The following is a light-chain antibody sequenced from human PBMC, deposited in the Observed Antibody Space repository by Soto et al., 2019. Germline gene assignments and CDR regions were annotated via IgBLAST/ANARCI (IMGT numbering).Light chain of an antibody. V-gene: IGLV2-23*02. CDR2: EVS. CDR1: SSDVGSYNL. CDR3: CSYAGSSPWV. J-gene: IGLJ3*02. Sequence: QSVLTQPASVSGSPGQSITISCTGTSSDVGSYNLVSWYQQHPGKAPKPMIYEVSKPPSGVSNRFSGSKSGNTASLTISWLPGEEEADYYFCSYAGSSPWVFGGGTKLTVL.